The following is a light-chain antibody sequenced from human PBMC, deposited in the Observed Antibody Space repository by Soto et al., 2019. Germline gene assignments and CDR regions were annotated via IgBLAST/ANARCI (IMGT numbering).Light chain of an antibody. CDR3: SSYTTSNTRQIV. CDR2: DVS. V-gene: IGLV2-14*01. Sequence: QRVLKHPVSGSGAPREALPLSCTENSSEGGGYNYVSWYQQHPGKAPKFMIYDVSNRPSGVSNRFSGSKSGNTASLTISGLQAEDEADYYCSSYTTSNTRQIVFGTGTKVT. CDR1: SSEGGGYNY. J-gene: IGLJ1*01.